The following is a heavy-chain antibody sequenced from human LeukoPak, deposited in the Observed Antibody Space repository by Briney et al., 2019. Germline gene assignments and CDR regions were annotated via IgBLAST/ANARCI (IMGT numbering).Heavy chain of an antibody. J-gene: IGHJ4*02. Sequence: GGSLRLSCAASGFTFSSCGMHWVRQAPGKGLEWVAVISYDGSNKYYADSVKGRLTISRDNSKNTLYLQMNSLRAEDTAVYYCAKAAQDPIAAADYWGQGTLVTGPS. V-gene: IGHV3-30*18. D-gene: IGHD6-13*01. CDR2: ISYDGSNK. CDR1: GFTFSSCG. CDR3: AKAAQDPIAAADY.